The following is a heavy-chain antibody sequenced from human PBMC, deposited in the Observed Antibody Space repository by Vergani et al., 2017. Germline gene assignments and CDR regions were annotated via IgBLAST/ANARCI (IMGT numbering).Heavy chain of an antibody. CDR1: GGSISSYY. CDR3: ARATDFWSGFGY. CDR2: IYYSGST. Sequence: QVQLQESGPGLVKPSETLSLTCTVSGGSISSYYWSRIRQPPGKGLEWIGYIYYSGSTNYNPSLKSRVTISVDTSKNQFSLKLSSVTAADTAVYYCARATDFWSGFGYWGQGTLVTVSS. V-gene: IGHV4-59*01. D-gene: IGHD3-3*01. J-gene: IGHJ4*02.